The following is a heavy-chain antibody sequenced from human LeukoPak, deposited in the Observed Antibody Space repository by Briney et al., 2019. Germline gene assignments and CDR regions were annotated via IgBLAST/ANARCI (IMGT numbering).Heavy chain of an antibody. CDR1: GGSISSRAYY. CDR3: ARGYDYVWGSYRYTGRHGSLDY. V-gene: IGHV4-31*03. D-gene: IGHD3-16*02. Sequence: PSETLSLTCTVSGGSISSRAYYWTWIRQFPAEDLERIGYIHYSGSTHYSPSLRSRVTMSVDTSKNQFSLKLSSVTAADTAVYYCARGYDYVWGSYRYTGRHGSLDYWGQGTLVTVSS. J-gene: IGHJ4*02. CDR2: IHYSGST.